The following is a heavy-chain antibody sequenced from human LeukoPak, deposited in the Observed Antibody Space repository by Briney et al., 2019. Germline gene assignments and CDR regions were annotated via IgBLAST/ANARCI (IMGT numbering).Heavy chain of an antibody. V-gene: IGHV4-31*03. J-gene: IGHJ4*02. CDR1: GGSISSGGYY. CDR2: IYYSGST. CDR3: ARLGSSSWLFDY. D-gene: IGHD6-13*01. Sequence: SETLSLTCTVSGGSISSGGYYWSWIRQHPGKGLEWIGYIYYSGSTYYNPSLKSRVTISVDTSKNQFSLKLSSVTAADTAVYYCARLGSSSWLFDYWGQGTLVTVSS.